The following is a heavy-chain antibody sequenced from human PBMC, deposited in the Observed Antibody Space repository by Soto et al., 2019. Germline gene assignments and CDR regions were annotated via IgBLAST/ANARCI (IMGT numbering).Heavy chain of an antibody. J-gene: IGHJ4*02. CDR3: ARDWVDVVLVPAAI. CDR1: GFTFTSSA. Sequence: SVKVSCKASGFTFTSSAVQWVRQARGQRLEWIGWIVVGSGNTNYAQKFQGRVTITADESTSTAYMELSSLRPEDTAVYYCARDWVDVVLVPAAIWGQGTLVTVSS. D-gene: IGHD2-2*01. V-gene: IGHV1-58*01. CDR2: IVVGSGNT.